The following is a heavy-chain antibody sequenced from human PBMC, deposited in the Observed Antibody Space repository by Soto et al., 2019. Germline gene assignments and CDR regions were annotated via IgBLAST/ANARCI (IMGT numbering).Heavy chain of an antibody. CDR1: SFSISSGTW. CDR2: IFHDGTA. D-gene: IGHD3-10*01. Sequence: LSLTCPVSSFSISSGTWWTWVRQSPQRGLEYIGEIFHDGTANYETSFERRVAMSVDTSKNQFSLKLISVTVGDTAISVCARLVYDTRLNYMYFDFWGQGTLVTVSS. CDR3: ARLVYDTRLNYMYFDF. J-gene: IGHJ4*02. V-gene: IGHV4-4*01.